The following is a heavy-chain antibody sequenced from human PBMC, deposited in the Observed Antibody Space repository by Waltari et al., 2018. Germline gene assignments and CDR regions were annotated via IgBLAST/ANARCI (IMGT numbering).Heavy chain of an antibody. CDR1: GVSISSNY. D-gene: IGHD5-12*01. J-gene: IGHJ4*02. Sequence: QVQLQESGPGLVKPSETLSLTCAVAGVSISSNYWTWIRQSPGKGLEWIGFIYGGRTGYNPSLKSRVTISTDTSKNQFSLKLTSVTAADTAVYYCARPRYSGYSYYDYWGQGVLVTVSS. CDR2: IYGGRT. CDR3: ARPRYSGYSYYDY. V-gene: IGHV4-59*12.